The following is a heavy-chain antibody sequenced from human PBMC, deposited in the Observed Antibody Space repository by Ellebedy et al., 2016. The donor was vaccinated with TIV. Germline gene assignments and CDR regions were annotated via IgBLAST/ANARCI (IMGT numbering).Heavy chain of an antibody. Sequence: PGGSLRLSCVASGFTFSSYGMHWVRQAPGKGPEWVAIISYDGTDKDNADSVKGRFTISRDNSKNTLYLQMNSLRAEDSAVYYCTKDKGTGGSCHDYWGQGTLATVSS. V-gene: IGHV3-30*18. CDR3: TKDKGTGGSCHDY. CDR1: GFTFSSYG. D-gene: IGHD2-15*01. CDR2: ISYDGTDK. J-gene: IGHJ4*02.